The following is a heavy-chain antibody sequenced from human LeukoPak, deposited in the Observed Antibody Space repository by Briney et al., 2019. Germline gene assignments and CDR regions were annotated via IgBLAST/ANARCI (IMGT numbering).Heavy chain of an antibody. CDR3: ARDQAGPYSSGWHYFDY. J-gene: IGHJ4*02. CDR1: GGSISSYY. CDR2: IYYSGST. V-gene: IGHV4-59*01. Sequence: SETLSLTRTVSGGSISSYYWSWIRQPPGKGLEWIGYIYYSGSTNYNPSLKSRVTISVDTSKNQFSLKLSSVTAADTAVYYCARDQAGPYSSGWHYFDYWGQGTLVTVSS. D-gene: IGHD6-19*01.